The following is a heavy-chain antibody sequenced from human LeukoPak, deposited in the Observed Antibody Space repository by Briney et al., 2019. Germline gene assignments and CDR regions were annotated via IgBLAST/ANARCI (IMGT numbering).Heavy chain of an antibody. CDR2: IKTKTAGGTI. J-gene: IGHJ4*02. Sequence: GGSLRLSCAASGFTFSNAWMNRVRQAPGKGLEWVGRIKTKTAGGTIDYAAPVKGRFTISRDDSKNMLYLQMNSLKTEDTAVYFCTTDYYDSSGYVFWGQGTLVTVSS. CDR1: GFTFSNAW. CDR3: TTDYYDSSGYVF. D-gene: IGHD3-22*01. V-gene: IGHV3-15*07.